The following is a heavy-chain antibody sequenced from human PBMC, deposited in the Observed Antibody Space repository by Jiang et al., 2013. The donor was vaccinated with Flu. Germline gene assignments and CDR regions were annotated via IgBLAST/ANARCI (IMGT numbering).Heavy chain of an antibody. D-gene: IGHD2-8*01. Sequence: GAEVKKPGASVKVSCKVSGYTLTELSMHWVRQAPGKGLEWMGGFDPEDGETIYAQKFQGRVTMTEDTSTDTAYTELSSLRSEDTAVYYCATVGCTNGVCYLKVTYFDLWGRGTLVTVSS. V-gene: IGHV1-24*01. CDR3: ATVGCTNGVCYLKVTYFDL. CDR2: FDPEDGET. CDR1: GYTLTELS. J-gene: IGHJ2*01.